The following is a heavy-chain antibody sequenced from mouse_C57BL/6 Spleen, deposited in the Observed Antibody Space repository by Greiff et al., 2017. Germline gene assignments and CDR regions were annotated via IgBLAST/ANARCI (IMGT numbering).Heavy chain of an antibody. Sequence: VQLQQSGAELAKPGASVKLSCKASGYTFTSYWMHWVKQRPGQGLEWIGYINPSSGYTKYNQKFKDKATLTADKSSSTAYMQPSSLTYEDSAVYYCARDYYGNYYAMDYWGQGTSVTVSS. V-gene: IGHV1-7*01. D-gene: IGHD2-1*01. CDR2: INPSSGYT. CDR3: ARDYYGNYYAMDY. CDR1: GYTFTSYW. J-gene: IGHJ4*01.